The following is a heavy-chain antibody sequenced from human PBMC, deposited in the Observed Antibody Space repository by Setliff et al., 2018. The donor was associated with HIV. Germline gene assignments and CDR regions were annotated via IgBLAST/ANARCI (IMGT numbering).Heavy chain of an antibody. CDR1: GGSISSSSYY. CDR3: ATYNWNFIVGY. D-gene: IGHD1-7*01. V-gene: IGHV4-39*07. Sequence: KPSETLSLTCTVSGGSISSSSYYWGWIRRPPGKGLEWIGSIYSSWSTYYNPSRKSRVTISVDTSKNQFSLKLSSVTAADTAVYYCATYNWNFIVGYWGQGTLVTVAA. CDR2: IYSSWST. J-gene: IGHJ4*02.